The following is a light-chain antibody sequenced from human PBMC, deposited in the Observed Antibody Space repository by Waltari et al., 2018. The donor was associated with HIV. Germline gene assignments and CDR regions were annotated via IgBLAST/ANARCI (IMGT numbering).Light chain of an antibody. J-gene: IGKJ3*01. CDR1: QSVTSY. V-gene: IGKV3-11*01. Sequence: EIVLTKSPATLSLSQGERATLSCRASQSVTSYLAWYQQKPVHAPRLLIYDSSHRATGIPARFSVSGSGTDFTLTISILEPEDFAIYYCHQRSNLRGFTFGPGTKVDIK. CDR3: HQRSNLRGFT. CDR2: DSS.